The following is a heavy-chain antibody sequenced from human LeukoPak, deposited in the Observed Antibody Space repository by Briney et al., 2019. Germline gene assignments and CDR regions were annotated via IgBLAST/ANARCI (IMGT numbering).Heavy chain of an antibody. V-gene: IGHV4-59*01. CDR3: ARAVMVRGDTTFDY. Sequence: SETLSLTCTVSGGSISSYYWSWIRKPPGKGLEWIGYIYYSGSTNYNPSLKSRVTISVDTSKNQLSLKLSSVTAADTAVYYCARAVMVRGDTTFDYWGQGTLVTVSS. CDR1: GGSISSYY. CDR2: IYYSGST. D-gene: IGHD3-10*01. J-gene: IGHJ4*02.